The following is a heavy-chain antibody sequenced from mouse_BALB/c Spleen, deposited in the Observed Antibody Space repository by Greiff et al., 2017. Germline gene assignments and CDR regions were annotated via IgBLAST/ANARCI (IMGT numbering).Heavy chain of an antibody. CDR2: ISSGSSTI. CDR3: ARSFYGNYIAY. J-gene: IGHJ3*01. Sequence: EVQRVESGGGLVQPGGSRKLSCAASGFTFSSFGMHWVRQAPEKGLEWVAYISSGSSTIYYADTVKGRFTISRDNPKNTLFLQMTSLRSEDTAMYYCARSFYGNYIAYWGQGTLVTVSA. D-gene: IGHD2-1*01. CDR1: GFTFSSFG. V-gene: IGHV5-17*02.